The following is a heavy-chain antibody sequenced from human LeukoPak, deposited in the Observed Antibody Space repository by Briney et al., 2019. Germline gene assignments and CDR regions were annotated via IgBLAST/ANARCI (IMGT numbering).Heavy chain of an antibody. J-gene: IGHJ4*02. V-gene: IGHV3-23*01. CDR1: GFTFSTYA. CDR2: ISGSGGST. D-gene: IGHD1-26*01. Sequence: GGYLRLSCAASGFTFSTYAMSWVRPAPGKGLEWVSTISGSGGSTYYADSVKGRFTISRDNSKNTLYLQMNSLRAEDTAVYYCAKGRGGSYGYFDYWGQGTLVTVSS. CDR3: AKGRGGSYGYFDY.